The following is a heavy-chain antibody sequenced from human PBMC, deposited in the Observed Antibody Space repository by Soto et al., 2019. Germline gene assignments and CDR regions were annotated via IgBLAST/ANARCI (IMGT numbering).Heavy chain of an antibody. D-gene: IGHD6-19*01. V-gene: IGHV3-20*04. CDR2: INWNGGST. CDR1: GFTFDDYG. Sequence: GGSLRLSCAASGFTFDDYGMSWVRQAPGKGLEWVSGINWNGGSTGYADSVKGRFTISRDNAKNSLYLQMNSLRAEDTALYYCARAGSSGWYGILWFDPWGQGTLVTVSS. J-gene: IGHJ5*02. CDR3: ARAGSSGWYGILWFDP.